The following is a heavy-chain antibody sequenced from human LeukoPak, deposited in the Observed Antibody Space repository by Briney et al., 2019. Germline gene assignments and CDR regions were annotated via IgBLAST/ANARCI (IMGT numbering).Heavy chain of an antibody. D-gene: IGHD1-26*01. CDR2: IHYSGST. V-gene: IGHV4-59*01. Sequence: SETLSLTCTVSGGSISTYYWSWIRQPPGKGLEWIGYIHYSGSTKYNPSLKSRLTILVDTSKNQFSLKVTSVTAADTAVYYCARGTIGSYYYFDYWGQGTLVTVPS. CDR1: GGSISTYY. J-gene: IGHJ4*02. CDR3: ARGTIGSYYYFDY.